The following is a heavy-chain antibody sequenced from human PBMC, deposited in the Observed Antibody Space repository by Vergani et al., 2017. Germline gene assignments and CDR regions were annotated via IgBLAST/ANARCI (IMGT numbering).Heavy chain of an antibody. D-gene: IGHD1-7*01. Sequence: QVQLVESGGGVVQPGRSLRLSCAASGFTFSSYGMHWVRQAPGKGLEWVAVIWYDGSNKYYADSVKGRFTISRDNSKNTLYLQMNSLRAEDTAVYYCARGGPITGTTLVYYYYGMDVWGQGTTVTVSS. V-gene: IGHV3-33*01. CDR1: GFTFSSYG. CDR3: ARGGPITGTTLVYYYYGMDV. CDR2: IWYDGSNK. J-gene: IGHJ6*02.